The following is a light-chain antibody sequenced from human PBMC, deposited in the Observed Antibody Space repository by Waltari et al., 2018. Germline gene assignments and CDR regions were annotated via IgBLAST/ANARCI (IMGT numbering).Light chain of an antibody. J-gene: IGKJ1*01. V-gene: IGKV1-9*01. Sequence: IQLTQSPSSLSASVGDRVTITCRASQGISNFLAWYQQKPGKAPNLLIYAASTLQSGVPSRFSGSGSGTEFTLTISSLQPEDFATYYCQLLNSSQWTFGQGTKVEIK. CDR3: QLLNSSQWT. CDR2: AAS. CDR1: QGISNF.